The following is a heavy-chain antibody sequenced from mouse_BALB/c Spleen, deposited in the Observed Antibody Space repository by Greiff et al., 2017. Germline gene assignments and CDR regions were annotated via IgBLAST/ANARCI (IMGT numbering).Heavy chain of an antibody. J-gene: IGHJ4*01. CDR1: GFTFSSYA. CDR2: ISSGGSYT. Sequence: EVMLVESGGGLVKPGGSLKLSCAASGFTFSSYAMSWVRQTPEKRLEWVATISSGGSYTYYPDSVKGRFTISRDNAKNTLYLQMSSLMSEDTAMYYCARHNRYDAMDYWGQGTSVTVSS. D-gene: IGHD2-14*01. CDR3: ARHNRYDAMDY. V-gene: IGHV5-9-3*01.